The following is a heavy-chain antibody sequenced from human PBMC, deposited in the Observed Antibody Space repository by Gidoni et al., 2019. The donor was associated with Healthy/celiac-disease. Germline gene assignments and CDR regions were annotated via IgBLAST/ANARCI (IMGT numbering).Heavy chain of an antibody. CDR3: AKGEIRAAAGDFDY. J-gene: IGHJ4*02. V-gene: IGHV3-30*18. Sequence: QVQLVASGGGVVQPGRSLRLSCAASGFTFSSYGMHWVRQAPGKGLEWVAVISYDGSNKYYADSVKGRFTISRDNSKNTLYLQMNSLRAEDTAVYYCAKGEIRAAAGDFDYWGQGTLVTVSS. CDR1: GFTFSSYG. D-gene: IGHD6-13*01. CDR2: ISYDGSNK.